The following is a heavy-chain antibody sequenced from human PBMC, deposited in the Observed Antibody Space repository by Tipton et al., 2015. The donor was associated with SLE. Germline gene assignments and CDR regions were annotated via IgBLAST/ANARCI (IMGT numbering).Heavy chain of an antibody. D-gene: IGHD1-26*01. CDR2: IYASGST. Sequence: TLSLTCTVSGGSISSSSYYWGWIRQPPGKGLEWIGRIYASGSTYYNPSLKSRVTISVDTSKNQVSLKLSSVTAADTAVYYCARDLVEWELRGHDAFDTWGQGTMVTVSS. CDR3: ARDLVEWELRGHDAFDT. V-gene: IGHV4-39*07. J-gene: IGHJ3*02. CDR1: GGSISSSSYY.